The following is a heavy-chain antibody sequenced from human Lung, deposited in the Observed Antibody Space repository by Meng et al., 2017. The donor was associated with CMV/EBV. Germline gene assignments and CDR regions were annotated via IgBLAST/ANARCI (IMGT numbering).Heavy chain of an antibody. J-gene: IGHJ3*02. CDR3: ARDGFCANGVCTISGDAFDN. D-gene: IGHD2-8*01. Sequence: GESLKISCAASGFTFSNHAMHWVRQAPGKGLEWMALISYDGRSNFYADSVKGRFTISRDNSKNTLFLQMNSLRAEDTAVYYCARDGFCANGVCTISGDAFDNWGQGTXVTVSS. CDR2: ISYDGRSN. CDR1: GFTFSNHA. V-gene: IGHV3-30*04.